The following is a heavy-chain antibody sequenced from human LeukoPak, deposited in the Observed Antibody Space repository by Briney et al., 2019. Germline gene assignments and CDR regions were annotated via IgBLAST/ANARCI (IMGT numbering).Heavy chain of an antibody. J-gene: IGHJ4*02. D-gene: IGHD3-22*01. V-gene: IGHV3-30-3*01. CDR3: ARAPGDSSGYYLDY. CDR1: GFTFSSYA. CDR2: ISYDGSNK. Sequence: GGSLRLSCAASGFTFSSYAMHWFRQAPGKGLEWVAVISYDGSNKYYADSVKGRFTISRDNSKNTLYLQMNSLRAEDTAVYYCARAPGDSSGYYLDYWGQGTLVTVSS.